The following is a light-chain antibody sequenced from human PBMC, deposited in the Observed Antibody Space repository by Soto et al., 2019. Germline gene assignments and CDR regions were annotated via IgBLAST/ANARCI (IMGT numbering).Light chain of an antibody. CDR3: QQYGSSPT. CDR1: QTVSSNY. Sequence: EIVLMQSPGTLSLSPGERGTLSCRASQTVSSNYLAWYQQKPGQAPRLLIYGASSRATGIPDRFSGSGSGTDFTLTISRLEPEDFALYYCQQYGSSPTFGQGTKLEIK. V-gene: IGKV3-20*01. J-gene: IGKJ2*01. CDR2: GAS.